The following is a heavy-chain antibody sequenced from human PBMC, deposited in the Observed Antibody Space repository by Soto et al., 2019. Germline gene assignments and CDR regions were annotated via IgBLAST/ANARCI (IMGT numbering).Heavy chain of an antibody. D-gene: IGHD5-18*01. V-gene: IGHV1-8*01. CDR1: GCTFTRST. J-gene: IGHJ6*02. CDR2: MNLNRGNT. Sequence: SVTDSRMPSGCTFTRSTINRVRQASGQGLEWMGWMNLNRGNTGYAQKYQGRVTMTRNTSISTAYMELSSLRSEDTVVYYCARGEQLWLNYYYGMDVWGQGTTVTVSS. CDR3: ARGEQLWLNYYYGMDV.